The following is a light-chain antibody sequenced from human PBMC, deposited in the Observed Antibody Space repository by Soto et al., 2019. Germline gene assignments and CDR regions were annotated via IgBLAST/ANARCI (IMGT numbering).Light chain of an antibody. CDR3: HQYDSSRT. J-gene: IGKJ1*01. V-gene: IGKV3-20*01. Sequence: EIVLTQSPGTLSLSPGERATLSCRASQTVTSTFLAWYQQKPGQAPRLLIYGASRRATGIPDRFSGSGSGTDFTLTITRLEPEDFAVYYCHQYDSSRTFGQGTKLEMK. CDR2: GAS. CDR1: QTVTSTF.